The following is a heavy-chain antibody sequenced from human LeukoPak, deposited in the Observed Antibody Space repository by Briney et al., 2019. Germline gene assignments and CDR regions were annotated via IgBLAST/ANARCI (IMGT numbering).Heavy chain of an antibody. J-gene: IGHJ4*02. Sequence: PGGSLRLSCAASGFTVSTYYMTWVGPAPGKGLECVSVIYSGGSTYYADSVKGRFTVSRDNSKNTLYLQMNSLRAEDTAMYYCARGLGYCTSTTCLLPFDYWGQGTLVTVSS. CDR1: GFTVSTYY. CDR2: IYSGGST. D-gene: IGHD2-2*01. CDR3: ARGLGYCTSTTCLLPFDY. V-gene: IGHV3-53*01.